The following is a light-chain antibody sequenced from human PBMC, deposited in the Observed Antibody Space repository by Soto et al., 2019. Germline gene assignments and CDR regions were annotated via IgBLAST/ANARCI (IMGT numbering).Light chain of an antibody. CDR2: EVS. CDR3: SSFSSSRTLYV. V-gene: IGLV2-14*01. Sequence: QSALTQPASVSGSPGQSITISCTGTSSDVGGHHYVSWYQQHPGKAPKVIIYEVSDRPSGVSDRFSGSKSGNTASLTISGLQADYEADYYCSSFSSSRTLYVFGTGTKVTVL. J-gene: IGLJ1*01. CDR1: SSDVGGHHY.